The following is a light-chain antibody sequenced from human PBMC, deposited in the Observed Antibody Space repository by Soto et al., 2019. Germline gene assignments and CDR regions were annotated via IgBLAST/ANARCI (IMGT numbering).Light chain of an antibody. CDR1: SSNIGSNY. CDR3: ATWDDRIYV. J-gene: IGLJ1*01. CDR2: SNS. Sequence: QSVLTQPPSASGTPGQTVTISCSGSSSNIGSNYVYWYQQLPGMAPKLLIYSNSQRPLGVPVRFSGFKSGTSASLAISGLQSEDEADYYCATWDDRIYVFGAGTKLTVL. V-gene: IGLV1-47*01.